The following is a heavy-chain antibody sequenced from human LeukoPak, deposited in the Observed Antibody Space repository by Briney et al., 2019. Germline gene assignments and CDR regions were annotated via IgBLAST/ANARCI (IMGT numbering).Heavy chain of an antibody. J-gene: IGHJ4*02. Sequence: ASVKVSCKASGFTFSGYYMHWVRQAPGQGLEWMAWVSPNSGGTNYVQKFQGRVTVTRDTSISTDYMEISGLTSDDTALYYCAREPSGSGGYDYWGQGTLVTVSS. CDR1: GFTFSGYY. D-gene: IGHD3-10*01. V-gene: IGHV1-2*02. CDR2: VSPNSGGT. CDR3: AREPSGSGGYDY.